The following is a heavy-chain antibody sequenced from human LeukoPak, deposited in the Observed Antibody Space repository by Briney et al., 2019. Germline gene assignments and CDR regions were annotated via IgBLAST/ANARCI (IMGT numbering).Heavy chain of an antibody. J-gene: IGHJ4*02. V-gene: IGHV4-4*07. D-gene: IGHD3-9*01. CDR1: GGSISNYY. Sequence: ETLSLTCTVSGGSISNYYWSWIRQPAGKGLEWIGHIYPTGSTNYNRSLKSRVTMSIDTSKNQFSLNLRSVTAADTAVYFCARVGYDVLTGYYVYFDNWGQGTLVTVSS. CDR3: ARVGYDVLTGYYVYFDN. CDR2: IYPTGST.